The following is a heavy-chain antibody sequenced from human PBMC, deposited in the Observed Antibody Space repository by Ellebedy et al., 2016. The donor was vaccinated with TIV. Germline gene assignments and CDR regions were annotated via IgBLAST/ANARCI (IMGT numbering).Heavy chain of an antibody. Sequence: MPSETLSLTCAVSGGSISSGGYSWSWIRQPPGKGLEWIGYIYHSGSTYYNPSLKSRVTISVDTSKNQFSLKLSSVTAADTAVYYCARPSSNGWYRFWGQGTLVTVSS. CDR3: ARPSSNGWYRF. CDR2: IYHSGST. V-gene: IGHV4-30-2*03. CDR1: GGSISSGGYS. D-gene: IGHD6-19*01. J-gene: IGHJ4*02.